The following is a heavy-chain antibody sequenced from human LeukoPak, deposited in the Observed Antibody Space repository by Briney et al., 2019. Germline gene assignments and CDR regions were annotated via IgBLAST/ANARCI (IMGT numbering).Heavy chain of an antibody. CDR1: GYTFTSYD. CDR2: MNPNSGNT. Sequence: ASVKVSCKASGYTFTSYDINWVRQATGQGLEWMGWMNPNSGNTGYAQKFQGRVTMTRNTSISTAYMELSSLRSEDTAVYYCARGGRGNLWFRELLYGVGTKNWFDPWGQGTLVTVSS. D-gene: IGHD3-10*01. J-gene: IGHJ5*02. CDR3: ARGGRGNLWFRELLYGVGTKNWFDP. V-gene: IGHV1-8*01.